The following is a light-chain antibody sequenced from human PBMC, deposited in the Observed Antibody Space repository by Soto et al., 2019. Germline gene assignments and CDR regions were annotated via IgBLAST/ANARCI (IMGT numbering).Light chain of an antibody. V-gene: IGKV1-39*01. CDR2: AAS. CDR1: QSISSY. CDR3: QQSYGTPLT. J-gene: IGKJ1*01. Sequence: DIPMTQSPSSLSASVGDRVTVTCRASQSISSYLNWYQQKPGKAPKLLIYAASTLQSGVPSRFSGSGSGTDFTLTITSLQPEDFATYHCQQSYGTPLTFGQGTKVEI.